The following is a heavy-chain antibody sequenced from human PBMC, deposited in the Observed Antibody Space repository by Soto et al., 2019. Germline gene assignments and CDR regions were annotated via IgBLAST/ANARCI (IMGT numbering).Heavy chain of an antibody. D-gene: IGHD2-21*02. J-gene: IGHJ6*02. CDR1: GGSHGSYY. CDR3: ARDVYGDFPPYHGVHV. V-gene: IGHV4-59*01. Sequence: SVTMSLTCTVSGGSHGSYYWTWIRQPPGEGLEWIASMYDSGSNKNNPSLRSRVTMSIDTPKNQISLKLSSVTTADTAVYYCARDVYGDFPPYHGVHVWGQGTTVTVS. CDR2: MYDSGSN.